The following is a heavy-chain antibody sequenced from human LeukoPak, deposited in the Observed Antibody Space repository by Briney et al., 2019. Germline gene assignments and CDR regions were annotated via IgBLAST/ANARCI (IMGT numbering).Heavy chain of an antibody. J-gene: IGHJ6*02. CDR1: GFTFSSYG. CDR3: AKDRCGDFYYYYGMDV. V-gene: IGHV3-30*18. D-gene: IGHD4-17*01. Sequence: GGSLRLSCAASGFTFSSYGMHWVRQAPGKGLEWVAVISYDGSNKYYADSVKGRFTISRDNSKNTLYLQMNSLRAEDTAVYYCAKDRCGDFYYYYGMDVWGQGTTVTVSS. CDR2: ISYDGSNK.